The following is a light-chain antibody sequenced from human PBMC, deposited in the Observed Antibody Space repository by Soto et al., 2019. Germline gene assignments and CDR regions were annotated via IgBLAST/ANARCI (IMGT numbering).Light chain of an antibody. CDR1: QSVSSN. V-gene: IGKV3-15*01. CDR3: QHYNNWIAS. Sequence: IVLTQSPGTLSLSPGERATLSCRASQSVSSNYLAWYQQQPGQAPRLLSSGASTRATGIPVRFSGSGSGTEFTLTISSLKSEDFEVYYCQHYNNWIASFGGGTKVDIK. CDR2: GAS. J-gene: IGKJ4*01.